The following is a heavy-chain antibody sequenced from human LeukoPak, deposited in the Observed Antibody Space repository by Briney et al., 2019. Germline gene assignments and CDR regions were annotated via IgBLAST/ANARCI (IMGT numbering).Heavy chain of an antibody. CDR3: ARSYPIVATAGYNWFDP. D-gene: IGHD5-12*01. J-gene: IGHJ5*02. V-gene: IGHV4-61*02. CDR1: GGSISSGSHY. Sequence: SQTLSLTCTVSGGSISSGSHYWSWIRQSAGKGLEWIGRIYTSGSTNYNPSLKSRVTISVDTSKNQFSLKLSSVTAADTAVYYCARSYPIVATAGYNWFDPWGQGTLVTVSS. CDR2: IYTSGST.